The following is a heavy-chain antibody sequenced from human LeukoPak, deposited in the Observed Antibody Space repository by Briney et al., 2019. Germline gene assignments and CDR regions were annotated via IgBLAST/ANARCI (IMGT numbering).Heavy chain of an antibody. J-gene: IGHJ5*02. CDR3: ARGLYDYVWGSYRKGWFDP. V-gene: IGHV4-34*01. D-gene: IGHD3-16*02. Sequence: SETLSLTCAVYGGSFSGYYWSWIRQPPGKGLEWIGEINHSGSTNYNPSLKSRVTISVDTSKNQFSLKLSSVTAADTAVYYCARGLYDYVWGSYRKGWFDPWGQGTLVTVSP. CDR2: INHSGST. CDR1: GGSFSGYY.